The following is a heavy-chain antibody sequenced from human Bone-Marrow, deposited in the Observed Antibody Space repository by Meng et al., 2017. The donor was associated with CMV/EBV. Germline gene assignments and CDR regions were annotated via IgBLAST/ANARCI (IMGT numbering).Heavy chain of an antibody. Sequence: GESLKISCAASGFTFSSYWMHWVRQAPGKGLVWVSRINSDGSSTSYADSVKGRFTISRDNAKNTLYLQMNSLRAEDTAVYYCARVSATAMVLIYYGMDVWGQGTTVTVSS. CDR2: INSDGSST. V-gene: IGHV3-74*01. D-gene: IGHD5-18*01. CDR1: GFTFSSYW. CDR3: ARVSATAMVLIYYGMDV. J-gene: IGHJ6*02.